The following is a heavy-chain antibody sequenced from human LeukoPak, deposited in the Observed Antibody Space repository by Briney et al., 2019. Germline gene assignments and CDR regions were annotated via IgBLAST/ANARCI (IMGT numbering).Heavy chain of an antibody. D-gene: IGHD6-13*01. Sequence: DRSLRLSCAASGFTFDDYAMHWVRQAPGKGLEWVSGISWNSGSIGYADSVKGRFTISRDNAKNSLYLQMNSLRAEDTALYYCAKEAGRAAAFNYWGQGTLVTVSS. V-gene: IGHV3-9*01. CDR1: GFTFDDYA. CDR3: AKEAGRAAAFNY. CDR2: ISWNSGSI. J-gene: IGHJ4*02.